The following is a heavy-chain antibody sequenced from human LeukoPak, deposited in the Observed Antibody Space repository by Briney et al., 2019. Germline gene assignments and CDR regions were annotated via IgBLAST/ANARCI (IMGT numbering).Heavy chain of an antibody. Sequence: GGSLRLSCAASGFTVSSNYMSWVRQAPGKGLEWVSVIYSGGSTYYADSVKGRFIISRDNAKKTLYLQMNSLRVEDTAVYYCVRDIGAVAGTDDYWGQGTLVTVSS. V-gene: IGHV3-66*01. J-gene: IGHJ4*02. D-gene: IGHD6-19*01. CDR3: VRDIGAVAGTDDY. CDR1: GFTVSSNY. CDR2: IYSGGST.